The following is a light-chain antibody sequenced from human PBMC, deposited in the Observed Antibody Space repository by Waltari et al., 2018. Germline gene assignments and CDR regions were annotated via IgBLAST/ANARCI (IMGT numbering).Light chain of an antibody. CDR2: AAS. Sequence: DVQVTQSPSSLSASVGDSVTITCRTSQDIDGYLIWYQQKPGNAPKLLIYAASYLQSGVPSRFSGSGSGTDFSLTISSLQPEDFAVYYCQQNYRTPTFGGGTKVEVK. CDR1: QDIDGY. J-gene: IGKJ4*01. V-gene: IGKV1-39*01. CDR3: QQNYRTPT.